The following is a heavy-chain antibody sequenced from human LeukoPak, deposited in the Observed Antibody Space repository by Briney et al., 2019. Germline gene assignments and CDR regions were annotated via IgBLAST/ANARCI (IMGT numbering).Heavy chain of an antibody. Sequence: PGGSLRLSCAASGFTVSSNYMSWVRQAPGKGLEWVSVIYSGGSTYYADSVKGRFTISRDNSKNTLYLQMNSLRAEDTAVYYCAKGEIAAAGHFDYWGQGTLVTVSS. CDR1: GFTVSSNY. V-gene: IGHV3-53*05. J-gene: IGHJ4*02. D-gene: IGHD6-13*01. CDR2: IYSGGST. CDR3: AKGEIAAAGHFDY.